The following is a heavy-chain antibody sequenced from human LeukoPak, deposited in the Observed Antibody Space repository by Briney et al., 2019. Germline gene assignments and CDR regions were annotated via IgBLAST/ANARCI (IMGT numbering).Heavy chain of an antibody. V-gene: IGHV3-74*01. CDR2: INPDYSGT. J-gene: IGHJ3*02. Sequence: GGSLRLSCKVSGFSFSTSWIHWVRQAPGEGLVWVSRINPDYSGTDYADSVRGRFTISRDNAKNTVFLQMNSLRAEDTAVYYCARPPDGLANAFDIWGLGTMVTVSS. CDR1: GFSFSTSW. CDR3: ARPPDGLANAFDI. D-gene: IGHD5-24*01.